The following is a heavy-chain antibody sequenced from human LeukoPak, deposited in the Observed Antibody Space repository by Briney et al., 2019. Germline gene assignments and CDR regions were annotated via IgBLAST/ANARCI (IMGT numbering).Heavy chain of an antibody. D-gene: IGHD2-8*01. CDR3: AKDRSCTNDICHGDFDY. V-gene: IGHV3-23*01. CDR2: ISGSGGST. J-gene: IGHJ4*02. CDR1: GFTFSSYA. Sequence: GGSLRLSCAASGFTFSSYAVSWVRQAPGKGLKWVSSISGSGGSTYSADSVKGRFTISRDNSKNTLYLQMNSLRAEDTALYYCAKDRSCTNDICHGDFDYWGQGTLVTVSS.